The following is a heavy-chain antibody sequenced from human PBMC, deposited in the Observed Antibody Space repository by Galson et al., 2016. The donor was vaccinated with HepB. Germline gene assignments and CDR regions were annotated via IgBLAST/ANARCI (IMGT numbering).Heavy chain of an antibody. CDR1: GFTFGDYA. V-gene: IGHV3-49*03. Sequence: SLRLSCAASGFTFGDYAMSWFRQAPGKGLEWVGFIRSKAYGGTTEYAASVKGRFHIPRDDSKSIAYLQMNSLRPEDMATYYCAKDLERYGGNSAAYYYYGMDVWGQGTTVTVSS. CDR3: AKDLERYGGNSAAYYYYGMDV. D-gene: IGHD4-23*01. J-gene: IGHJ6*02. CDR2: IRSKAYGGTT.